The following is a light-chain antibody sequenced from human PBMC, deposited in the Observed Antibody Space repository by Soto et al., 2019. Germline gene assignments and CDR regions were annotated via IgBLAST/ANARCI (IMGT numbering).Light chain of an antibody. Sequence: DIQMTQSPSSVSASVGDRVTITCRASQDIRTWLAWYQQKPGKAPKILIYGASSLQSGVPSRFSGSGSGTYFTLTISSLQPEYFATYYCQHANSFPITFGQGTRLEIK. V-gene: IGKV1-12*01. J-gene: IGKJ5*01. CDR2: GAS. CDR1: QDIRTW. CDR3: QHANSFPIT.